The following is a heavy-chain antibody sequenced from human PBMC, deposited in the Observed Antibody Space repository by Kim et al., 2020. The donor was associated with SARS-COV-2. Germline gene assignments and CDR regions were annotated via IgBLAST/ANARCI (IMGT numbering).Heavy chain of an antibody. CDR3: ARSIAGSYYYGMDV. Sequence: ESVKGRFTICRDNSKNTLYLQMNSLRAGETAVYYCARSIAGSYYYGMDVWGQGTTVTVSS. J-gene: IGHJ6*02. V-gene: IGHV3-30*01. D-gene: IGHD6-6*01.